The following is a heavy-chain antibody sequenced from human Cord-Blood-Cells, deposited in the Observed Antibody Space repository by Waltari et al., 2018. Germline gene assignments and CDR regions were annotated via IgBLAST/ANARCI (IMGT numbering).Heavy chain of an antibody. CDR3: ARSPRLGREGYFDY. Sequence: QVQLVQSGAEVKKPGSSVQVSCKAAGGTFGSDASSWLRQSPGQGLEWMGGIIPIFGTANYAQKFQGRVTITADESTSTAYMELSSLRSEDTALYYCARSPRLGREGYFDYWGQGTLVTVSS. CDR1: GGTFGSDA. V-gene: IGHV1-69*01. J-gene: IGHJ4*02. D-gene: IGHD2-15*01. CDR2: IIPIFGTA.